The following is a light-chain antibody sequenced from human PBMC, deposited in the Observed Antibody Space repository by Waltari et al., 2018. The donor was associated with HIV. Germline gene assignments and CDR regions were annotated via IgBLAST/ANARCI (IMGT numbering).Light chain of an antibody. J-gene: IGLJ1*01. Sequence: QSVLTRPPSASGTPGQPVTISCSGRSSNTGNDTVYWYQQLPGMTPKLLIYKNYQRPSGVPDRFSGSKSGTSASLAISGLRSEDEADYYCVGWDGSLSGYVFGAGTKVTVL. V-gene: IGLV1-47*01. CDR3: VGWDGSLSGYV. CDR1: SSNTGNDT. CDR2: KNY.